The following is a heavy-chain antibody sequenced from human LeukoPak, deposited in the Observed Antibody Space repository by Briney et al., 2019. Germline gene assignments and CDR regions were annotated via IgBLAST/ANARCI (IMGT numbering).Heavy chain of an antibody. V-gene: IGHV4-4*07. Sequence: SETLSLTCTVSGGSISSYYWSWIRQPAGKGLEWIGRIYISGSTNYNPSLKSRVTMSVDTSKNQFSLKLSSVTAADTAVYYCARPYSGYDWGDWDFDYWGQGTLVTVSS. J-gene: IGHJ4*02. CDR3: ARPYSGYDWGDWDFDY. CDR1: GGSISSYY. CDR2: IYISGST. D-gene: IGHD5-12*01.